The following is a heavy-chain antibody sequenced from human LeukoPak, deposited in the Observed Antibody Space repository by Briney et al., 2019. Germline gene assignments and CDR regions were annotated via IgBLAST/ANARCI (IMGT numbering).Heavy chain of an antibody. CDR1: GFTFSTYW. CDR2: IKQDGSEK. J-gene: IGHJ5*02. D-gene: IGHD1-26*01. Sequence: GGSLRLSCAVSGFTFSTYWMSWVRQAPGKGLEWVANIKQDGSEKYYVDSVKGRFTISRDNSKNTLYLQMNSLRAEDTAVYYCARSWELLVFDPWGQGTLVTVSS. V-gene: IGHV3-7*03. CDR3: ARSWELLVFDP.